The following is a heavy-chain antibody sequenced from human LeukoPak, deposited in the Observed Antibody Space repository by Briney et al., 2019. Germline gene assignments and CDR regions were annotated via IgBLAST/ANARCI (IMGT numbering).Heavy chain of an antibody. CDR3: ARVRYSSGWYFDY. D-gene: IGHD6-19*01. V-gene: IGHV4-34*01. CDR1: GGSFSGYY. CDR2: INHSGST. J-gene: IGHJ4*02. Sequence: SETLSLTCAVYGGSFSGYYWSWIRHPPGKGLEWIGEINHSGSTNYNPSLKSRVTISVDTSKNQFSLKLSSVTAADTAVYHCARVRYSSGWYFDYWGQGTLVTVSS.